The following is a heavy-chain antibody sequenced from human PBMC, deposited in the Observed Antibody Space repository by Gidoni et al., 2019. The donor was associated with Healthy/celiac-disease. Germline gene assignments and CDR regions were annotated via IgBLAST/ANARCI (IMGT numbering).Heavy chain of an antibody. CDR3: AKDLAGSGSYPFTPFYYYGMDV. J-gene: IGHJ6*02. D-gene: IGHD3-10*01. CDR2: ISGSGGST. Sequence: LEWVSAISGSGGSTYYADSVKGRFTISRDNSKNTLYLQMNSLRAEDTAVYYCAKDLAGSGSYPFTPFYYYGMDVWGQGTTVTVSS. V-gene: IGHV3-23*01.